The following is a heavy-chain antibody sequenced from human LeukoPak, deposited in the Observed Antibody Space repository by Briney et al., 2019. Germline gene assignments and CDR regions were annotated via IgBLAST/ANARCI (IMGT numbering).Heavy chain of an antibody. CDR1: RFTFGDYA. V-gene: IGHV3-49*04. D-gene: IGHD3-3*01. J-gene: IGHJ4*02. CDR3: TRGSGRRVDY. Sequence: PGGSLRLSCTASRFTFGDYAMSWVGQALGKGLEWVGFIRSKAYGGTTEYAASVKGRFTISRDDSKSIAYLQMNSLKTEDTAVYYFTRGSGRRVDYWGQGTLVTVSS. CDR2: IRSKAYGGTT.